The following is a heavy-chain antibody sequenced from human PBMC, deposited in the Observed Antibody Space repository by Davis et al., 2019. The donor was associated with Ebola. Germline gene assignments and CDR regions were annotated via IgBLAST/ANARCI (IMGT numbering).Heavy chain of an antibody. Sequence: MPSETLSLTCSVSGGSISSSSNYWGWIRQPPGKGLEWIGSIYQSVSTYYNPSLKSRVTMSIDMSKNHFSLRLTSVTAADTAVYYCARSVDTPVVPYFDSWGQGALVTVSS. J-gene: IGHJ4*02. CDR1: GGSISSSSNY. CDR3: ARSVDTPVVPYFDS. CDR2: IYQSVST. V-gene: IGHV4-39*02. D-gene: IGHD5-18*01.